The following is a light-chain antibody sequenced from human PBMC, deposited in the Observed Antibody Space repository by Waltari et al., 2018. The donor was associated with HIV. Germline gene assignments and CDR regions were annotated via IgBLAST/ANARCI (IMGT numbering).Light chain of an antibody. CDR1: QSISRY. V-gene: IGKV1-39*01. CDR3: QQSYSTPFT. CDR2: ATS. Sequence: DIQMTQSPSSLSASVGDTVTITCRASQSISRYLNWYRQRPGKAPNLLIYATSSLQSGVPSRFGGSVSGTDCTLTITSLQPEDFATYYCQQSYSTPFTFGPGTKVDV. J-gene: IGKJ3*01.